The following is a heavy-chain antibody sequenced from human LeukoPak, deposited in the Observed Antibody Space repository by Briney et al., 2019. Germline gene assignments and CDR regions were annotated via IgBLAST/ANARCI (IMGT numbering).Heavy chain of an antibody. J-gene: IGHJ4*02. CDR1: GYTFTGYY. V-gene: IGHV1-2*02. CDR3: ARLRRTTVVTLYFDY. CDR2: INPNSGGT. D-gene: IGHD4-23*01. Sequence: ASVKVSCKASGYTFTGYYMHWVRQAPGQGLEWMRWINPNSGGTNYAQKFQGRVTMTRDTSISTAYMELSRLRSDDTAVYYCARLRRTTVVTLYFDYWGQGTLVTVSS.